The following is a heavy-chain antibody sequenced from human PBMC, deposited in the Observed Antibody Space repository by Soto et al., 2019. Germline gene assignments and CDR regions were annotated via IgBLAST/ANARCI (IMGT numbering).Heavy chain of an antibody. CDR3: ARDRNQVRADQLLWTPANYYYYMDV. Sequence: GGSLRLSCAASGFTFSSYWMSWVRQAPGKGLEWVANIKQDGSEKYYVDSVKGRFTISRDNAKNSLYLQMNSLRAEDTAVYYCARDRNQVRADQLLWTPANYYYYMDVWGKGTTVTVSS. J-gene: IGHJ6*03. D-gene: IGHD2-2*01. CDR1: GFTFSSYW. CDR2: IKQDGSEK. V-gene: IGHV3-7*01.